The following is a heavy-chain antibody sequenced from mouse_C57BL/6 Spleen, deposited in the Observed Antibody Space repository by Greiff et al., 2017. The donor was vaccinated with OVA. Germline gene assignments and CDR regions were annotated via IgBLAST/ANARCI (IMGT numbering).Heavy chain of an antibody. CDR3: ARWGGNYPYWYFDV. CDR1: GYAFSSSW. CDR2: IYPGDGDT. D-gene: IGHD2-1*01. J-gene: IGHJ1*03. Sequence: VQLQQSGPELVKPGASVKISCKASGYAFSSSWMNWVKQRPGKGLEWIGRIYPGDGDTNYNGKFKGKATLTADKSSSTAYMQLSSLTSEDSAVYFCARWGGNYPYWYFDVWGTGTTVTVSS. V-gene: IGHV1-82*01.